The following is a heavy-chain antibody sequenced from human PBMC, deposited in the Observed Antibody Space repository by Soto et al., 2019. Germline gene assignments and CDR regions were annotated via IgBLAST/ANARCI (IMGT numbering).Heavy chain of an antibody. CDR3: ARGVTLYYFDY. CDR2: IYYSGST. J-gene: IGHJ4*02. CDR1: GGSISSYY. Sequence: PSETLSLTCTVSGGSISSYYWSWIRQPPGKGLEWTGYIYYSGSTNCNPSLKSRVTISVDTSKNQFSLKLSSVTAADTAVYYCARGVTLYYFDYWGQGTLVTVSS. D-gene: IGHD2-21*02. V-gene: IGHV4-59*01.